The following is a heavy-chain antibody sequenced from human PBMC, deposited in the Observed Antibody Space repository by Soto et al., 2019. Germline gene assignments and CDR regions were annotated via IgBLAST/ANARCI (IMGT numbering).Heavy chain of an antibody. CDR1: GFTFSSYG. Sequence: LRLSCAASGFTFSSYGMHWVHQAPGKGLEWVAVISYDGSNKYYADSVKGRFTISRDNSKNTLYLQMNSLRAEDTAVYYCARPAMVFYYYGMDVWGQGTTVTVSS. V-gene: IGHV3-30*03. D-gene: IGHD5-18*01. CDR2: ISYDGSNK. CDR3: ARPAMVFYYYGMDV. J-gene: IGHJ6*02.